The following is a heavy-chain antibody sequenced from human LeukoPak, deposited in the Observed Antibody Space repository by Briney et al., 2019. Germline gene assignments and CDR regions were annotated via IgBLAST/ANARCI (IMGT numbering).Heavy chain of an antibody. D-gene: IGHD2-2*01. J-gene: IGHJ5*02. Sequence: EAVKWYDGSIRSYADSVRGRFTISRDNSKNMLHLQMNSLRAEDTAVYYCARGGYCSNTACYGGGWFEPWVEGTQVTFCS. CDR3: ARGGYCSNTACYGGGWFEP. V-gene: IGHV3-33*01. CDR2: KWYDGSIR.